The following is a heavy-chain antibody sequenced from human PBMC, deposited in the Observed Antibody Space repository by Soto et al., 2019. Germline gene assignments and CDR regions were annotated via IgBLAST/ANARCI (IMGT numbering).Heavy chain of an antibody. CDR1: GFTLGDYA. V-gene: IGHV3-49*03. CDR2: IRSKAYGGTK. D-gene: IGHD3-22*01. Sequence: GGSLRSSFTASGFTLGDYAMSWFRQAPGKVLELVGFIRSKAYGGTKEYAASVKGRFTISIYDSKSIAYLQMNSLKTEDTALYYFTIDPIEGVVFNTEYFQHLGQGTLVNVSS. CDR3: TIDPIEGVVFNTEYFQH. J-gene: IGHJ1*01.